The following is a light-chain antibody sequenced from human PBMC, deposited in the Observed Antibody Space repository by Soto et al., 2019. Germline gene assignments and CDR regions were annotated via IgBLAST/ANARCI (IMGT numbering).Light chain of an antibody. CDR2: LGS. CDR1: QSLLHSNGYNY. CDR3: MQELQTSFT. V-gene: IGKV2-28*01. J-gene: IGKJ3*01. Sequence: DIVMTQSPLSLPVTPGEPASISCRSSQSLLHSNGYNYLDWYLQKPGQSPQLLISLGSNRASGVPDRFRGSGSFTDFTLKISRVVAEDVGVYYCMQELQTSFTFGPGTKVDIK.